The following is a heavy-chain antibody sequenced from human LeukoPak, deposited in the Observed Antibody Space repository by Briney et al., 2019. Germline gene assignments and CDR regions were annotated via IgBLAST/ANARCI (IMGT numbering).Heavy chain of an antibody. J-gene: IGHJ5*02. V-gene: IGHV3-48*03. D-gene: IGHD6-19*01. CDR1: GFTFSSYE. Sequence: QPGGSLRLSCAASGFTFSSYEMNWVRQAPGKGLEWVSYISSSGSTIYYADSVKGRFTISRDNAKNSLYLQMNSLRAEDTAVYYCANSKIKHSSGWYGLGHGWFDPWGQGTLVTVSS. CDR3: ANSKIKHSSGWYGLGHGWFDP. CDR2: ISSSGSTI.